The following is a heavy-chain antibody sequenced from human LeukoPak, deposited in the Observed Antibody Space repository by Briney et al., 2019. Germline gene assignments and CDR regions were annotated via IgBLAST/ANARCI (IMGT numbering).Heavy chain of an antibody. CDR1: GFTVSSNY. Sequence: GGSLRLSCAASGFTVSSNYMSWVRHAPGKGLEWVSVIYSGGSTYYADSVKGRFTISRDNSKNTLYLQMNSLRAEDTAVYYCARAADYGDYFAGFEYFQHWGQGTLVTVSS. J-gene: IGHJ1*01. V-gene: IGHV3-66*01. CDR3: ARAADYGDYFAGFEYFQH. CDR2: IYSGGST. D-gene: IGHD4-17*01.